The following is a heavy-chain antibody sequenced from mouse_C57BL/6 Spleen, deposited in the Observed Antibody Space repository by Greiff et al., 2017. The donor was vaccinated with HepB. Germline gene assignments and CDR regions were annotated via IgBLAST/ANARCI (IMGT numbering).Heavy chain of an antibody. D-gene: IGHD4-1*01. CDR3: ARYWEDFDY. Sequence: VQRVESGAELVRPGTSVKVSCKASGYAFTNYLIEWVKQRPGQGLEWIGVINPGSGGTNYNEKFKGKATLTADKSSSTAYMQLSSLTSEDSAVYFCARYWEDFDYWGQGTTLTVSS. V-gene: IGHV1-54*01. CDR2: INPGSGGT. CDR1: GYAFTNYL. J-gene: IGHJ2*01.